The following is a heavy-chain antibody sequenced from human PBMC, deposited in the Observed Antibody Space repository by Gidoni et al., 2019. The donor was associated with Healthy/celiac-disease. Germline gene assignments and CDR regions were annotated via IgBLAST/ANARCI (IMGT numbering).Heavy chain of an antibody. Sequence: EVQLVESGGGLVQPGGSLRLSCAASGFTFSSYWMHWVRQAPGKGLVWVSRINSDGSSTSYADSVKGRFTISRDNAKNTLYLQMNSLRAEDTAVYYCARDKAAAGHAAPYYYYYYMDVWGKGTTVTASS. D-gene: IGHD6-13*01. CDR1: GFTFSSYW. CDR2: INSDGSST. V-gene: IGHV3-74*01. J-gene: IGHJ6*03. CDR3: ARDKAAAGHAAPYYYYYYMDV.